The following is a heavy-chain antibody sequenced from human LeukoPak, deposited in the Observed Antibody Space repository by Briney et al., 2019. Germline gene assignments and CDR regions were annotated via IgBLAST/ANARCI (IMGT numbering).Heavy chain of an antibody. D-gene: IGHD3-22*01. J-gene: IGHJ4*02. CDR2: ISAYNGNT. V-gene: IGHV1-18*01. CDR1: GYTFTSYG. CDR3: ARDFTEADYDSSGYSDYFDY. Sequence: ASVTVSCKASGYTFTSYGISWVRQAPGQGLEWMGWISAYNGNTNYAQKLQGRVTMTTDTSTSTAYMELRSLRSDDTAVYYCARDFTEADYDSSGYSDYFDYWGQGTLVTVSS.